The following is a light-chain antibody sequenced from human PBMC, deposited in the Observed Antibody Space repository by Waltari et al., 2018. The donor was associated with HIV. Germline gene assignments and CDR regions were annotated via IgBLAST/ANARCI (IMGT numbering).Light chain of an antibody. CDR3: AAWDDSLRGV. CDR1: RSTSDSNY. J-gene: IGLJ2*01. Sequence: QSVLTQPPSASATPCQRFTISCSGIRSTSDSNYVYWYQQLQGTPPKLLIYKNNQRPSGVPDRFSGSKSGTSASLAISGLRSEDEAEYYCAAWDDSLRGVFGGGTKLTVL. CDR2: KNN. V-gene: IGLV1-47*01.